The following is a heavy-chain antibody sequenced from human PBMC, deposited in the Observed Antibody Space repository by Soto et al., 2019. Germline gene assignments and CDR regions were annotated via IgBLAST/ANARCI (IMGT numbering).Heavy chain of an antibody. Sequence: SETLSLTCTVSGGSISSYYWSWIRQPPGKGLEWIGYIYYSGSTNYNPSLKSRVTISVDTSKNQFSLKLSSVTAADTAIYYCARGMGAPDYWGQGTLVTV. J-gene: IGHJ4*02. D-gene: IGHD1-26*01. CDR2: IYYSGST. V-gene: IGHV4-59*01. CDR3: ARGMGAPDY. CDR1: GGSISSYY.